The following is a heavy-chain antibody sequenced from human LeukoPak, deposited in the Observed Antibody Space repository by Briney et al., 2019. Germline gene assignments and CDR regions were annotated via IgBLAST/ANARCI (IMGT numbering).Heavy chain of an antibody. CDR1: GGTFSSYA. V-gene: IGHV1-69*06. CDR2: IIPIFGTA. J-gene: IGHJ4*02. CDR3: ARVDSGYDLFAGLGY. Sequence: ASVTVSCKASGGTFSSYAISWVRQAPGQGLEWMGGIIPIFGTANYAQKFQGRVTITADKSTSTAYMELSSLRSEDTAVYYCARVDSGYDLFAGLGYWGQGTLVTVSS. D-gene: IGHD5-12*01.